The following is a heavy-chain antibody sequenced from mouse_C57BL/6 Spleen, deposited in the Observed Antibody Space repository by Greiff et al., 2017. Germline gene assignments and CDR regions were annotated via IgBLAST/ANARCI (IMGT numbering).Heavy chain of an antibody. CDR1: GYTFTDYN. CDR2: INPNNGGT. D-gene: IGHD2-4*01. J-gene: IGHJ1*03. CDR3: ARDYDYDVGYFDV. Sequence: EVQLQQSGPALVKPGASVKIPCKASGYTFTDYNMDWVKQSHGKSLEWIGDINPNNGGTIYNPKFKGKATLTVDKSSSTAYMERRSLTSEDTAVYYCARDYDYDVGYFDVWGTGTTVTVST. V-gene: IGHV1-18*01.